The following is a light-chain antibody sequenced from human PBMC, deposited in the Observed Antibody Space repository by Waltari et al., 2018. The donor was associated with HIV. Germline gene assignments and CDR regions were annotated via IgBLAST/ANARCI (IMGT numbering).Light chain of an antibody. Sequence: QSVLTQPPSVSGAPGQRVTISCTGSSSNIGTGYDVHWFQQLPGTAPKLLIYAADTRPSGVPDRFSGSKSGTSASLAITGRQAEDEADYYCQSYDSSLGGSFVFGTGTKVTVL. V-gene: IGLV1-40*01. CDR1: SSNIGTGYD. J-gene: IGLJ1*01. CDR2: AAD. CDR3: QSYDSSLGGSFV.